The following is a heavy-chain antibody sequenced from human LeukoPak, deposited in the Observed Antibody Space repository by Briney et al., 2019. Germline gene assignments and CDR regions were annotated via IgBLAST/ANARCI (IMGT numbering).Heavy chain of an antibody. J-gene: IGHJ6*02. CDR2: IKQDGSEK. V-gene: IGHV3-7*01. CDR1: GFIFSNYW. D-gene: IGHD4-11*01. CDR3: ARDIFYSNGYYGMDV. Sequence: GGSLRLSCSASGFIFSNYWMTWVRQAPGKGLEWVANIKQDGSEKYYVDSVKGRFTISRDNAKKSLYLQMNSLRAEDTAVYYCARDIFYSNGYYGMDVWGQGTTVTVSS.